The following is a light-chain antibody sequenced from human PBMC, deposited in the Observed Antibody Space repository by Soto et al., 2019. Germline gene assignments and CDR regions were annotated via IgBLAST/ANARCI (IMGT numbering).Light chain of an antibody. CDR3: QQRSNWPST. Sequence: DIVLTQSPATLSLSPGERATLSCRASQSVSSSLAWYQQKPGQAPRLLIYAASNRATGIPARFSGSGSGTDFTLTISSLEPEDFAVYYCQQRSNWPSTFGQGTKLEIK. CDR1: QSVSSS. V-gene: IGKV3-11*01. J-gene: IGKJ2*01. CDR2: AAS.